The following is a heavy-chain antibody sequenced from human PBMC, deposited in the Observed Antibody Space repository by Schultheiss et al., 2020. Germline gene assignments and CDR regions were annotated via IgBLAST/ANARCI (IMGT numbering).Heavy chain of an antibody. J-gene: IGHJ4*02. CDR3: ARLFGGVIVTSFDY. V-gene: IGHV1-2*02. D-gene: IGHD3-16*02. Sequence: ASVKVSCKASGYTFTGYYMHWVRQAPGQGLEWMGWINPNSGGTNYAQKFQGRVTMTRDTSISTAYMELSRLRSDDTAVYYCARLFGGVIVTSFDYWGQGTLVNVSS. CDR1: GYTFTGYY. CDR2: INPNSGGT.